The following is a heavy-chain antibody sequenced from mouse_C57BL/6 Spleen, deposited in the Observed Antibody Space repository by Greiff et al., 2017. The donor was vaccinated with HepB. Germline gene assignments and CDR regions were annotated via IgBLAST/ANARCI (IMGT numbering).Heavy chain of an antibody. CDR3: ARGDGNYTPYWYFDV. Sequence: EVMLVESEGGLVQPGSSMKLSCTASGFTFSDYYMAWVRQVPEKGLEWVANINYDGSSTYYLDSLKSRFIISRDNAKNILYLQMSSLKSEDTATYYCARGDGNYTPYWYFDVWGTGTTVTVSS. CDR2: INYDGSST. J-gene: IGHJ1*03. D-gene: IGHD2-1*01. CDR1: GFTFSDYY. V-gene: IGHV5-16*01.